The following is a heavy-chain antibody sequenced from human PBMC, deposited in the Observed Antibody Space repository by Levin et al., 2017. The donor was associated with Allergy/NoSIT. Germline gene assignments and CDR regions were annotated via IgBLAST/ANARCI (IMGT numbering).Heavy chain of an antibody. J-gene: IGHJ4*02. CDR1: GFTFSSYA. D-gene: IGHD2-2*01. Sequence: AGGSLRLSCAASGFTFSSYAVHWVRQAPGKGLEWVAVISYDGSNKYYADSVKGRFTISRDNSKNTLYLQMNSLRAEDTAVYYCASDQKYQLLTYYLDYWGQGTLVTVSS. CDR2: ISYDGSNK. V-gene: IGHV3-30-3*01. CDR3: ASDQKYQLLTYYLDY.